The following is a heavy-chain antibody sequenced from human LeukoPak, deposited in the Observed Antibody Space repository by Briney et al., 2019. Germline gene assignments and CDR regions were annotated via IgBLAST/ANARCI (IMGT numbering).Heavy chain of an antibody. CDR1: GFTFSSYW. Sequence: GGSLRLSCAASGFTFSSYWMNWVRQAPGKGLVWVSRIASDGSSTTYADSVKGRFSISRDNAKNTLYLQMNSLRVEDTAVYYCGRGNYYGVDIWGQGTTVTVSS. CDR3: GRGNYYGVDI. J-gene: IGHJ6*02. CDR2: IASDGSST. V-gene: IGHV3-74*01.